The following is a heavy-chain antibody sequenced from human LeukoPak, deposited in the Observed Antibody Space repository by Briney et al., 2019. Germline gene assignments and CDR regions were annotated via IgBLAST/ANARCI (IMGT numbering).Heavy chain of an antibody. CDR2: ISSSSDYI. J-gene: IGHJ4*02. V-gene: IGHV3-21*01. D-gene: IGHD3-10*01. Sequence: GGSLRLSCPASGFTFSDYSMSWVRQAPGKGLEWVSSISSSSDYIYYADSVKGRFTISRDNARNSLYLQMNSLRAEDTAVYYCAKRFLGFGELWVFDYWGQGTLVTVSS. CDR1: GFTFSDYS. CDR3: AKRFLGFGELWVFDY.